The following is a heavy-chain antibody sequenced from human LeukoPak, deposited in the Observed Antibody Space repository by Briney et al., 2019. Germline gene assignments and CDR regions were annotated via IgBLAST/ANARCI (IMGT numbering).Heavy chain of an antibody. V-gene: IGHV1-18*01. D-gene: IGHD2-2*01. CDR2: ISAYNGNT. CDR3: ARSGGWVPAAPRGY. CDR1: GYTFTSYG. J-gene: IGHJ4*02. Sequence: VASVKVSCKASGYTFTSYGISWVRQAPGQGLEWMGWISAYNGNTNYAQKLQGRVTMTTDTSTSTAYMELGSLRSDDTAVYYCARSGGWVPAAPRGYWGQGTLVTVSS.